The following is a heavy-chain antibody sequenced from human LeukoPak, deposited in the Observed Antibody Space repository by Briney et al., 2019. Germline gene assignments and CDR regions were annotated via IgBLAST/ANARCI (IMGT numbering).Heavy chain of an antibody. CDR1: GGTFSSYA. CDR2: IIPVFGTT. J-gene: IGHJ4*02. D-gene: IGHD3-22*01. V-gene: IGHV1-69*05. Sequence: GASVKVSCKASGGTFSSYAISWVRQAPGQGLEWLGGIIPVFGTTNYAQKFQGRVAITTDESTSTAYMELSSLTSEGTAVYYCARVGVIYSYDNEFDSWGQGTLVTVSS. CDR3: ARVGVIYSYDNEFDS.